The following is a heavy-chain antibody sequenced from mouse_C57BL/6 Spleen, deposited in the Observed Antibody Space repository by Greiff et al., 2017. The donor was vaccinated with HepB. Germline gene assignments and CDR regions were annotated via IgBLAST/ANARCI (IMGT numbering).Heavy chain of an antibody. D-gene: IGHD2-4*01. CDR3: ARIGDDYDEGGLYYFDY. J-gene: IGHJ2*01. Sequence: EVQLQESGPELVKPGASVKIPCKASGYTFTDYNMDWVKQSHGKSLEWIGDINPNNGGTIYNQKFKGKATLTVDKSSSTAYMELRSLTSEDTAVYYCARIGDDYDEGGLYYFDYWGQGTTLTVSS. CDR2: INPNNGGT. V-gene: IGHV1-18*01. CDR1: GYTFTDYN.